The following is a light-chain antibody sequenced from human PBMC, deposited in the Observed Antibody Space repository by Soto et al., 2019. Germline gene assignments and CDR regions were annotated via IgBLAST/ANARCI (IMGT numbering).Light chain of an antibody. CDR2: AVN. CDR3: RSYAGSNNGV. J-gene: IGLJ3*02. V-gene: IGLV2-8*01. CDR1: SSDVGDYNY. Sequence: QSALTQPPSASGSPGQSVTISCTGTSSDVGDYNYVSWYQQHPGKAPKLMIYAVNKRPSGVPDRFSGSKSGNTASLTVSGLQAEDESDYYCRSYAGSNNGVFGGGTQVTVL.